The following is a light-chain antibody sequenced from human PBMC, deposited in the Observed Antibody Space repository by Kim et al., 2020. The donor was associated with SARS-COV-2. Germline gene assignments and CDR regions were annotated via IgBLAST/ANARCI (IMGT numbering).Light chain of an antibody. CDR2: DAS. CDR3: QQYGSSPFT. CDR1: QSVSSSY. V-gene: IGKV3-20*01. Sequence: EIVLTQSPGTLSLSPGERATLSCRASQSVSSSYLAWHQQKPGQAPRLLIYDASSRATGIPDRFSSSGSGTDFTLTISRLEPEDFAVYYCQQYGSSPFTFGPGTKVDIK. J-gene: IGKJ3*01.